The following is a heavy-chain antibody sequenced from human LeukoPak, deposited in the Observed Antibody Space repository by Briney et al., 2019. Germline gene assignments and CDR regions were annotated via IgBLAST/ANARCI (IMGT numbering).Heavy chain of an antibody. CDR3: VKDRCDRTTCPEV. CDR1: GFTFSSYA. V-gene: IGHV3-30-3*01. D-gene: IGHD2-2*01. Sequence: LPGGSLRLSCAASGFTFSSYAMHWVRQAPGKGLEWVAVISYDGSNKYYADSVKGRFTISRDNSKNTLHLQMSSLRAEDTALYYCVKDRCDRTTCPEVWGQGTLVTVSS. J-gene: IGHJ4*02. CDR2: ISYDGSNK.